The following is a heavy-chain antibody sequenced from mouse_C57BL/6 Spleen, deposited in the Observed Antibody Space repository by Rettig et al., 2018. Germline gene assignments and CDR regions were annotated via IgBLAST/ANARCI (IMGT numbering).Heavy chain of an antibody. D-gene: IGHD4-1*01. CDR2: IYPGSGST. J-gene: IGHJ4*01. V-gene: IGHV1-55*01. Sequence: IYPGSGSTNYNEKFKSKATLTVDTSSSTAYMQLSSLTSEDSAVYYCARSEGWDVGYAMDYWGQGTSVTVSS. CDR3: ARSEGWDVGYAMDY.